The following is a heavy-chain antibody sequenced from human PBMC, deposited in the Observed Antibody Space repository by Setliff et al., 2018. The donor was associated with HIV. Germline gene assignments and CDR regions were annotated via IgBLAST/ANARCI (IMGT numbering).Heavy chain of an antibody. CDR3: ARSDSANWYVDY. CDR2: IYYSGST. CDR1: GGSISSGTYY. V-gene: IGHV4-31*03. Sequence: SETLSLTCTVSGGSISSGTYYWSWIRQHPGKGLEWIGYIYYSGSTYYNPSLKSRVTISVDTSRNQFSLKLSSVTAADTAMYYYARSDSANWYVDYWGQGTLVTVSS. D-gene: IGHD1-1*01. J-gene: IGHJ4*02.